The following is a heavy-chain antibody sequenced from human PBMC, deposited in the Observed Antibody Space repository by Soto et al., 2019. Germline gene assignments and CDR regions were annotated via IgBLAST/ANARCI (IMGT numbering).Heavy chain of an antibody. Sequence: QVQLQESDAGLVKASQTLSLTCTVSGGSVSSGAYYWTWIRQRPGKVLEWIGYIYYSGSTSYSPSLTSRLSISLDTSKNQFSLILSSVTAEDTAMYYCARARLRAVYAFDIWGQGTMVTVSS. V-gene: IGHV4-31*03. D-gene: IGHD5-12*01. CDR3: ARARLRAVYAFDI. J-gene: IGHJ3*02. CDR2: IYYSGST. CDR1: GGSVSSGAYY.